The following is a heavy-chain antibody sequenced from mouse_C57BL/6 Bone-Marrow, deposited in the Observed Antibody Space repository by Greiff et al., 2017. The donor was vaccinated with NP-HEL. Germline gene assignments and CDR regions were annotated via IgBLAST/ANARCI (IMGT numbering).Heavy chain of an antibody. V-gene: IGHV5-4*01. CDR1: GFTFSSYA. CDR3: ARAP. CDR2: ISDGGSYT. J-gene: IGHJ2*01. Sequence: EVHLVESGGGLVKPGGSLKLSCAASGFTFSSYAMSWVRQTPEKRLEWVATISDGGSYTYYPDNVKGRFTISRDNAKNNLYLQMSHLKSEDTAMYYCARAPWGQGTTLTVSS.